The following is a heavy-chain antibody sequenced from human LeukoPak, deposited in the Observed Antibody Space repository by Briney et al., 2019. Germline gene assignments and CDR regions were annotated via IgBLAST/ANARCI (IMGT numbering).Heavy chain of an antibody. Sequence: GGSLRLSCAASGLTFSSYGMHWVRQAPGKGLEWVAVIWYDGSNKYYADSVKGRFTISRDNSKNTLYLQMNSLRAEDTAVYYCARCRGDCQAFDFWGQGTLVTVSS. CDR1: GLTFSSYG. CDR2: IWYDGSNK. V-gene: IGHV3-33*01. D-gene: IGHD2-21*02. CDR3: ARCRGDCQAFDF. J-gene: IGHJ4*02.